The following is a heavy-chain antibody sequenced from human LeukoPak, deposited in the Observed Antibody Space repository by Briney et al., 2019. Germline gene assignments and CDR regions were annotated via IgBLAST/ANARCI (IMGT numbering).Heavy chain of an antibody. CDR1: GFTFSSYA. V-gene: IGHV3-30-3*01. J-gene: IGHJ5*02. CDR3: ARGSCSGGSCNHWFDP. CDR2: ISYDGSNK. D-gene: IGHD2-15*01. Sequence: GGSLRLSCAASGFTFSSYAMHWVRQAPGKGLEWVAVISYDGSNKYYADSVKGRITISRDNSKNTLYLQMNSLRAEDTAVYYCARGSCSGGSCNHWFDPWGQGTLVTVSS.